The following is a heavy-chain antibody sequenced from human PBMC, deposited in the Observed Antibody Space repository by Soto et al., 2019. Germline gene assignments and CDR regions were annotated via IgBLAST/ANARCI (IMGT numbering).Heavy chain of an antibody. CDR1: GFTFSSYA. J-gene: IGHJ3*02. CDR3: AKGQCRRWACAFDN. V-gene: IGHV3-23*01. Sequence: EVQLLESGGGLVQPGGSLRLSCAASGFTFSSYAMSWVRQAPGKGLEWVSGITGSGVSTLYADSVKGRFTISRDNSKNTLDLQMDRLRGGELGGKYWAKGQCRRWACAFDNWGPGKVV. D-gene: IGHD2-2*01. CDR2: ITGSGVST.